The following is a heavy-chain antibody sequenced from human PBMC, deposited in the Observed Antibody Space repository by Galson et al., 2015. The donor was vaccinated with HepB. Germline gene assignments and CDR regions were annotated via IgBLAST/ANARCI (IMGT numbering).Heavy chain of an antibody. Sequence: SLRLSCAASGFTFSSYWMSWVRQAPGKGLEWVANIKQDGSEKYYVDSVKGRFTISRDNAKNSLYLQMNSLRAEDTAVYYCARVGFSYWELCAFDIWGQGTMVTVSS. J-gene: IGHJ3*02. V-gene: IGHV3-7*03. CDR1: GFTFSSYW. CDR3: ARVGFSYWELCAFDI. CDR2: IKQDGSEK. D-gene: IGHD3-10*01.